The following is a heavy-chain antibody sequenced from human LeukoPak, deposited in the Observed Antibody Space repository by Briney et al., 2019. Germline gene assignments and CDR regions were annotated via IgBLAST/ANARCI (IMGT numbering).Heavy chain of an antibody. Sequence: GGSLRLSCAASGFTFSSSWMHWVRQAPGKGLVWVSRITRDGSSTTYADSVKGRFTTSRDNAKNTLYLQMDSLRDDDTAVYYCARDPGYESWSPFWGGMDVWGNGTTGIVSS. V-gene: IGHV3-74*01. J-gene: IGHJ6*04. CDR3: ARDPGYESWSPFWGGMDV. CDR2: ITRDGSST. D-gene: IGHD3-16*01. CDR1: GFTFSSSW.